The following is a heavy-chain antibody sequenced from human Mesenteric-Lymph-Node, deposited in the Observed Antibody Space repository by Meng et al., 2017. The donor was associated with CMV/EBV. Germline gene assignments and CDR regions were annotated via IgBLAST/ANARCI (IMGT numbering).Heavy chain of an antibody. D-gene: IGHD6-13*01. CDR2: INPSGGST. CDR1: GYTFTSYY. J-gene: IGHJ5*02. CDR3: ARGRRRIAAAGGFDP. V-gene: IGHV1-46*01. Sequence: VSVKVSCKASGYTFTSYYMHWVRQAPGQGLEWMGIINPSGGSTSYAQKFQGRVTISVDTSKNQFSLKLNSVTTADTAEYYCARGRRRIAAAGGFDPWGQGTLVTVSS.